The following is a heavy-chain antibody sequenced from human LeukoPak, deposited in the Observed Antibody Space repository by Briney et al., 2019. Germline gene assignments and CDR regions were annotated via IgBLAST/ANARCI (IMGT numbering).Heavy chain of an antibody. Sequence: GGSLRLSCAASGFTFSSYAMHWVRQAPGKGLEWVAVISYDGSNKYYADSVKGRFTISRDNSKNTLYLQMNSLRAEDTAVYYCAREDIAVVPLNYFDYWGQGTLVTVSS. CDR3: AREDIAVVPLNYFDY. V-gene: IGHV3-30*04. CDR2: ISYDGSNK. D-gene: IGHD2-2*01. CDR1: GFTFSSYA. J-gene: IGHJ4*02.